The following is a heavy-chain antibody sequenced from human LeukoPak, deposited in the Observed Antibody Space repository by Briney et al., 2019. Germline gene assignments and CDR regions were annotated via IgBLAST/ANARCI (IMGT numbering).Heavy chain of an antibody. CDR3: ARHLTSYSSSWYPQFDY. CDR1: GVSISSSSYY. V-gene: IGHV4-39*01. CDR2: IYYSGST. D-gene: IGHD6-13*01. Sequence: SETLSLTCTVSGVSISSSSYYWGWIRQPPGKGLEWVGTIYYSGSTYYNPSLKSRVTISVDTSKNQFSLKLNSVTAADTAVYYCARHLTSYSSSWYPQFDYWGQGTLVTVSS. J-gene: IGHJ4*02.